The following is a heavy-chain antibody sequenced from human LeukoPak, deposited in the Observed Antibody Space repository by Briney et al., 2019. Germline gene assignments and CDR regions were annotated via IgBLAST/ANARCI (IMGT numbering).Heavy chain of an antibody. D-gene: IGHD4-17*01. J-gene: IGHJ4*02. Sequence: XSGQGXGSXFTSXWSSGVRRLPGKXREGXGRIDPSDSYTNYSPSFQGHVTISADKSISTAYLQWSSLKASDTAMYYCARRLTTVTPGAFDYWGQGTLVTVSS. V-gene: IGHV5-10-1*01. CDR3: ARRLTTVTPGAFDY. CDR1: GSXFTSXW. CDR2: IDPSDSYT.